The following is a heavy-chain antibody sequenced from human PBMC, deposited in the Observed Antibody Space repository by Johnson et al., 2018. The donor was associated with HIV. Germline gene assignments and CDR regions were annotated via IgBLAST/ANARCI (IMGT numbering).Heavy chain of an antibody. CDR3: ARDLGRWAVTTDDGLDI. D-gene: IGHD4-17*01. CDR1: GFTFSYYG. V-gene: IGHV3-33*01. CDR2: IWYDGSNK. J-gene: IGHJ3*02. Sequence: QVQLVESGGGVVQPGKSLRLSCAASGFTFSYYGMHWVRQAPGKGLEWVAVIWYDGSNKFYADSVKGRFTISRDNSKNTVYLQMNSLRAEDTALYYCARDLGRWAVTTDDGLDIWGQGTMVTVSS.